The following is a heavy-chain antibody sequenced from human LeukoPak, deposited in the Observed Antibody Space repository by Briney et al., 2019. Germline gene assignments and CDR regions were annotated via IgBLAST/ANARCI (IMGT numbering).Heavy chain of an antibody. CDR1: GFTFSDYY. J-gene: IGHJ4*02. V-gene: IGHV3-11*01. CDR2: IGNSVGNK. D-gene: IGHD2-15*01. Sequence: PGGSLRLSCTASGFTFSDYYMSWIRQAPGKGLEWVSNIGNSVGNKYYADSVKGRFTISRDNAKKSLYLQMNSLRAEDTAVYYCAKQLGYCSDGSCYFPYWGQGTLVTVSS. CDR3: AKQLGYCSDGSCYFPY.